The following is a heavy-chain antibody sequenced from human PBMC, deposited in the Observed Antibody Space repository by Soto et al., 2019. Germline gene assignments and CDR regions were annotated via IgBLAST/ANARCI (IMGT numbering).Heavy chain of an antibody. J-gene: IGHJ6*02. CDR1: GYSFTNCG. V-gene: IGHV5-51*01. Sequence: PGESQRISRKGSGYSFTNCGSGWVRQMPGKGLEWLGIIYPGDSDTRYSPSFQGQVTISADKSISTAYLQWSSLKASDTAMYYCARSETAFYPGSDYYYYGMDVWGQGPTVTVSS. D-gene: IGHD1-26*01. CDR2: IYPGDSDT. CDR3: ARSETAFYPGSDYYYYGMDV.